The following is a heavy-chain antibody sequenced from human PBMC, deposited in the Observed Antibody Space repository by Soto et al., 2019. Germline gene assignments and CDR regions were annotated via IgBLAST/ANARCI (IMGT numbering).Heavy chain of an antibody. CDR2: INHSGST. D-gene: IGHD3-22*01. CDR1: GGSFSGYY. J-gene: IGHJ4*02. V-gene: IGHV4-34*01. Sequence: SETLSLTCAVYGGSFSGYYWIWIRQPPGKGLEWIGEINHSGSTNYNPSLKSRVTISVDTSKNQFSLKLSSVTAADTAVYYCARANYYDSSGDYWGQGTLVTVSS. CDR3: ARANYYDSSGDY.